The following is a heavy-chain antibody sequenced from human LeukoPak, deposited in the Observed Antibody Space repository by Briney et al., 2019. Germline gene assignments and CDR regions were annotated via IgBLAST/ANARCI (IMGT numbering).Heavy chain of an antibody. CDR1: GGTFSSYA. CDR2: IIPTFGTA. CDR3: ATLKRSSGWYLDY. D-gene: IGHD6-19*01. Sequence: SVKVSCKASGGTFSSYAISWVRQAPGQGLEWMGGIIPTFGTANYAQKFQGRVTITAGESTSTAYMELSSLRSEDTAVYYCATLKRSSGWYLDYWGQGTLVTVSS. J-gene: IGHJ4*02. V-gene: IGHV1-69*13.